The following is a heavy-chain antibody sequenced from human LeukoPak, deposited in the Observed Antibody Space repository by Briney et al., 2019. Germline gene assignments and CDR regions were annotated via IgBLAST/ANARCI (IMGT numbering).Heavy chain of an antibody. CDR1: GLNVTYNY. CDR2: IYSGGMT. J-gene: IGHJ6*03. D-gene: IGHD2-2*01. Sequence: GGSLRLSCAASGLNVTYNYMSWVRQAPGKGLEWLSVIYSGGMTYYADSVKGRFIISRDNSKNTLYLQMNRLRAEDTTVYYCYARPVLPAAFLPSGNYMDVWGKGTTVTVSS. CDR3: YARPVLPAAFLPSGNYMDV. V-gene: IGHV3-53*01.